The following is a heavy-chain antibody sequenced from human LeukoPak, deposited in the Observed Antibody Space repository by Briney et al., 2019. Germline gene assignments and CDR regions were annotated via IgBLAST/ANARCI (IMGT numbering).Heavy chain of an antibody. CDR3: ARAVSGSYFDAFDI. Sequence: ASVKVSCKASGYTFTSYDINWVRQATGQGLEWMGWMNPNSGNTGYAQKFQGRVTITRDTSASTAYMELSSLRSEDMAVYYCARAVSGSYFDAFDIWGQGTMVTVSS. CDR1: GYTFTSYD. CDR2: MNPNSGNT. V-gene: IGHV1-8*01. J-gene: IGHJ3*02. D-gene: IGHD1-26*01.